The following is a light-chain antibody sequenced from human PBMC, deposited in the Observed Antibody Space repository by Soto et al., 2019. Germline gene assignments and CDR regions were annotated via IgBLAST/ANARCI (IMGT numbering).Light chain of an antibody. CDR3: QVWDSGTGV. Sequence: SYELTRPLSVSVALGQTATITCGGNNIGNKNVHWYQQRPGQAPVLVISRDSNRPTGIPERFSGSNSGNTAALTISRAQAGDEADYYCQVWDSGTGVFGTGTKLTVL. V-gene: IGLV3-9*01. CDR2: RDS. J-gene: IGLJ1*01. CDR1: NIGNKN.